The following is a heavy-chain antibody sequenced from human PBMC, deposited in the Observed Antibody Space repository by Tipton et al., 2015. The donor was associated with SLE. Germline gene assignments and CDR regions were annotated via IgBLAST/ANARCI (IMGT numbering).Heavy chain of an antibody. CDR3: ATWDYSSGWYYFDY. Sequence: SLRLSCAASGFTFSSYAMHWVRQAPGKGLEWVAVISYDGSNKYYADSVKGRFTISRDNAKNSLYLQMNSLRAEDTAVYYCATWDYSSGWYYFDYWGQGTTVTVSS. J-gene: IGHJ4*03. D-gene: IGHD6-19*01. V-gene: IGHV3-30-3*01. CDR2: ISYDGSNK. CDR1: GFTFSSYA.